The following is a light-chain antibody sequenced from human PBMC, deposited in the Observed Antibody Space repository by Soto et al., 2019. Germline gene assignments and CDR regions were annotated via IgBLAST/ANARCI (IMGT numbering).Light chain of an antibody. CDR2: DVS. J-gene: IGLJ1*01. CDR1: SSDVGGYNY. CDR3: SSYTSSSPYV. Sequence: QSARTRPASVSGSPGQAITISCTGTSSDVGGYNYVSWYQQHPGKAPKLMIYDVSNRPSGVSNRFSGSKSGNTASLTISGLQAEDEADYYCSSYTSSSPYVFGTGTRSPS. V-gene: IGLV2-14*01.